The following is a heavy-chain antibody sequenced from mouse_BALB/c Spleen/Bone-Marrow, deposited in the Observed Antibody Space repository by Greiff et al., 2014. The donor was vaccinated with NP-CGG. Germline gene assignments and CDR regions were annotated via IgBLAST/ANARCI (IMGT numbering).Heavy chain of an antibody. V-gene: IGHV3-1*02. CDR2: IHYSGGT. Sequence: VQLQQSGPALVKPSQSLSLTCTVTGYSITSGYSWHWIRQFPGNTLEWMGYIHYSGGTNYNPSLKSRISITRDTSKNQFSLQLNSVTTEDTATYYCARWNGYYAMDYWGQGTSVTVSS. J-gene: IGHJ4*01. D-gene: IGHD1-2*01. CDR3: ARWNGYYAMDY. CDR1: GYSITSGYS.